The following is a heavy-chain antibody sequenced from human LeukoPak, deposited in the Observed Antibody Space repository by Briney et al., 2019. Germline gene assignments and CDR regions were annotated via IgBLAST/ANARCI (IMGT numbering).Heavy chain of an antibody. Sequence: GASMKVSCKASGYTFTTYGISWVRQAPGQGLEWMGWISPYNGNTNYAQKLQGRVTMTTDTSTSTAYMELRSLRSDDTAVYYCARDRAVVVAATDYWGQGTLVTVSS. CDR1: GYTFTTYG. D-gene: IGHD2-15*01. CDR3: ARDRAVVVAATDY. V-gene: IGHV1-18*01. J-gene: IGHJ4*02. CDR2: ISPYNGNT.